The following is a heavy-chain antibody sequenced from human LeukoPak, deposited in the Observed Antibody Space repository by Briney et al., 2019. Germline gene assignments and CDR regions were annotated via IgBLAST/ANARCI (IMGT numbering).Heavy chain of an antibody. D-gene: IGHD2-15*01. J-gene: IGHJ1*01. CDR1: GYSISSGYY. CDR3: ARGGGGLQH. Sequence: QSSETLSLTCIVSGYSISSGYYWGWIRQPPGKGLEWIGSIYHSGSTYYNPSLKSRVTISVDTSKNQFSLNLSSVTTADTAMYYCARGGGGLQHWGQGTLVTVSS. CDR2: IYHSGST. V-gene: IGHV4-38-2*02.